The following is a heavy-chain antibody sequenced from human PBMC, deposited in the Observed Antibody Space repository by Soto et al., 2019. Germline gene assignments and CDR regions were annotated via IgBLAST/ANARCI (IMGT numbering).Heavy chain of an antibody. D-gene: IGHD6-13*01. CDR3: ARGGSIAAAGDNWFDP. CDR1: SYTFTNYC. Sequence: GXSVKVSYNASSYTFTNYCISLVRQSPGQGLEWMGWISGYNGNTNYAQKLQGSVTMTPDTSTSTAYMELRSLRSDDTAVYYCARGGSIAAAGDNWFDPWGQGTLVTVSS. CDR2: ISGYNGNT. J-gene: IGHJ5*02. V-gene: IGHV1-18*01.